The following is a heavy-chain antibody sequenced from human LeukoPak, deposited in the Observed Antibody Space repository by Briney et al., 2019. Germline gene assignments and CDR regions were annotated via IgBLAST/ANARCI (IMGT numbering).Heavy chain of an antibody. CDR1: GFTFSSYW. CDR2: IKQDGSEK. J-gene: IGHJ4*02. CDR3: ARELLGHGYNSGDFDY. Sequence: SGGSLRLSCAASGFTFSSYWMNWVRQTPGKGLEWVDNIKQDGSEKYYVGSVKGRFTISRDNAKNSLYLQMNSLRAEDTAVYYCARELLGHGYNSGDFDYWGQGTLVTVSS. D-gene: IGHD5-24*01. V-gene: IGHV3-7*01.